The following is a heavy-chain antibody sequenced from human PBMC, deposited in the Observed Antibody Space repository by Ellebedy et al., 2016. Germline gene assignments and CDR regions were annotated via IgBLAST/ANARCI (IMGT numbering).Heavy chain of an antibody. CDR3: ARGSSWYGF. D-gene: IGHD6-13*01. CDR1: GGSISSGGYS. J-gene: IGHJ4*02. V-gene: IGHV4-30-2*01. Sequence: SETLSLXXAVSGGSISSGGYSWSWIRQPPGKGLEWIGYIYHSGSTYYNPSLKSRVTISVDRSKNQFSLKLSSVTAADTAVHYCARGSSWYGFWGQGTLVTVSS. CDR2: IYHSGST.